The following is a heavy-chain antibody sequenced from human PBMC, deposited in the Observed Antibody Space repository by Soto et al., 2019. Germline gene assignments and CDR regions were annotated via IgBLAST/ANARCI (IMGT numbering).Heavy chain of an antibody. CDR3: AKVIRADSTSANFYYYSGMDV. Sequence: GGSLRLSCAASGFSFSTYGMHWVRQAPGKGLEWMAVISNDGSNKYYADSVKGRFTISRYNSKDTLFLQMNSLRGEDTAIYYCAKVIRADSTSANFYYYSGMDVWGQGTTVTVSS. V-gene: IGHV3-30*18. CDR2: ISNDGSNK. J-gene: IGHJ6*02. D-gene: IGHD6-6*01. CDR1: GFSFSTYG.